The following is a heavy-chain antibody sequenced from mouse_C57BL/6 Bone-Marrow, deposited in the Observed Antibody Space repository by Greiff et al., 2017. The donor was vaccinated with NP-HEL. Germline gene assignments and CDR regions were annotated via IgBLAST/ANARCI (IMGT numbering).Heavy chain of an antibody. V-gene: IGHV14-1*01. CDR2: IDPEDGDT. D-gene: IGHD1-1*01. CDR3: TTYYYDSTWFAY. CDR1: GFNIKDYY. Sequence: VQLQQSGAELVRPGASVKLSCTASGFNIKDYYMHWVKQRPEQGLEWIGRIDPEDGDTEYAPKFQGKATMTADTSSNTAYLQLSSLTSEDTAVYYCTTYYYDSTWFAYWGQGTLVTVSA. J-gene: IGHJ3*01.